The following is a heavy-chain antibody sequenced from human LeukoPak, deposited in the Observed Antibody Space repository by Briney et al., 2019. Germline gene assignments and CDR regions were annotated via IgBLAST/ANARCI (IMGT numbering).Heavy chain of an antibody. D-gene: IGHD1-26*01. Sequence: GGSLRLSCAASGFTFSSYTMNWVRQAPGKGLEWVSAIRGSGDRTHYADSVKGRFTISRDNSKNTLYLQMNSLRAEDTAVYYCAKDSKIVGATFRSYHYMDVWGKGTAVTVSS. V-gene: IGHV3-23*01. CDR2: IRGSGDRT. J-gene: IGHJ6*03. CDR3: AKDSKIVGATFRSYHYMDV. CDR1: GFTFSSYT.